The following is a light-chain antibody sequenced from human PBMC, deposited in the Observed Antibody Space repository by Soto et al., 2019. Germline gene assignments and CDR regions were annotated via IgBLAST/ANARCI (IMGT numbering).Light chain of an antibody. J-gene: IGKJ2*01. Sequence: DIVMTQSPSTLSVSPGERATLSCGASQSLNTKLAWYQQKPGQAPRLLISGATARAPGIPARFSGSGSGTEFTLTISSLQPEDFAVYFCQQYNIWPYTFGQGTKVDIK. CDR1: QSLNTK. CDR3: QQYNIWPYT. CDR2: GAT. V-gene: IGKV3-15*01.